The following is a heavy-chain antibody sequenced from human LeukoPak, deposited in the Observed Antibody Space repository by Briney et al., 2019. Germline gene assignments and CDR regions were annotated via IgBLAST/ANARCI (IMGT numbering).Heavy chain of an antibody. CDR1: GGSFSGYY. D-gene: IGHD6-13*01. CDR2: INHSGRT. J-gene: IGHJ5*02. CDR3: ARGRQIADPAAGTGWFDP. Sequence: SETLSLTCAVYGGSFSGYYWSWIRQPPGKGLEWIGEINHSGRTKYTPSLKSRVTISVDTSKNQFSLKLSSVTAADKAVYYCARGRQIADPAAGTGWFDPWGQGTLVTVSS. V-gene: IGHV4-34*01.